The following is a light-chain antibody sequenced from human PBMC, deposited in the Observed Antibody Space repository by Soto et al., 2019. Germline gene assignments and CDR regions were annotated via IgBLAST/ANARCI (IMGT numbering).Light chain of an antibody. Sequence: DVGVTQSPSSLSASVGDRVTITCRASQSIDTHLNWYQQHPGKAPNALIYEASNLQSGVPSRFSGSGSGTDFTLTISGLQPDDSATYYCHQTYSPPDTFGQGTKVDIK. CDR2: EAS. V-gene: IGKV1-39*01. J-gene: IGKJ1*01. CDR1: QSIDTH. CDR3: HQTYSPPDT.